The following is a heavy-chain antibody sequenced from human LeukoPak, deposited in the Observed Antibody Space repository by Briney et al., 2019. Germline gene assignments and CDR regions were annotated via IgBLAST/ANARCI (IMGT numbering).Heavy chain of an antibody. Sequence: PGGSLRLSCAASGFTFSKNGMHWVRQAPGKGLEWVAVIYYDGSNKFSTDSVKGRFTISRDNSKNALYLQMDSLRVEDTAVYYCARGRGYGSGAMDVWGQGTTVTVSS. CDR1: GFTFSKNG. D-gene: IGHD3-10*01. CDR2: IYYDGSNK. CDR3: ARGRGYGSGAMDV. V-gene: IGHV3-33*01. J-gene: IGHJ6*02.